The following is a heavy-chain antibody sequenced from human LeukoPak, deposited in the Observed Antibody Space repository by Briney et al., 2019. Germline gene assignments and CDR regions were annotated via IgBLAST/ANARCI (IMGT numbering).Heavy chain of an antibody. J-gene: IGHJ4*02. D-gene: IGHD5-24*01. CDR3: ARVRDGYNRNWAY. V-gene: IGHV4-39*02. CDR2: IYYNVAT. Sequence: SETLSLTCTVSGRSISSSIYYWGWFRQPPGKGLEWIGSIYYNVATYYNSSLKSRVTISVDTSKNHLSLKLSSVTAADTAVYYCARVRDGYNRNWAYWGQGTLVTVSS. CDR1: GRSISSSIYY.